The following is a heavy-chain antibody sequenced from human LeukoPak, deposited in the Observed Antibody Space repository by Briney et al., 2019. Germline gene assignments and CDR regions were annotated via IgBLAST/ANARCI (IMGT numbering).Heavy chain of an antibody. CDR1: VGSISSRSDY. Sequence: SETLSLTRTVCVGSISSRSDYWGWVRQTPGRGLGWIRNLDPSGNTYHNPSLKGRVTISVGTSKNHFSLNLRSVNAADTAIYFCSRSHDYGGLYFYYYMDFWGKGTTVTVSS. J-gene: IGHJ6*03. CDR2: LDPSGNT. V-gene: IGHV4-39*02. D-gene: IGHD4-23*01. CDR3: SRSHDYGGLYFYYYMDF.